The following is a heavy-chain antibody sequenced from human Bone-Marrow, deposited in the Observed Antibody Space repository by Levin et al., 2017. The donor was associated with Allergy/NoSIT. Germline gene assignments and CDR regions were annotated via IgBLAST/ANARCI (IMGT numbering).Heavy chain of an antibody. CDR2: ISGSGGST. V-gene: IGHV3-23*01. J-gene: IGHJ2*01. CDR1: GFTFSSYA. D-gene: IGHD3-3*01. CDR3: AKYDFWSGYYEDQKQNWYFDL. Sequence: PGGSLRLSCAASGFTFSSYAMSWVRQAPGKGLEWVSAISGSGGSTYYADSVKGRFTISRDNSKNTLYLQMNSLRAEDTAVYYCAKYDFWSGYYEDQKQNWYFDLWGRGTLVTVSS.